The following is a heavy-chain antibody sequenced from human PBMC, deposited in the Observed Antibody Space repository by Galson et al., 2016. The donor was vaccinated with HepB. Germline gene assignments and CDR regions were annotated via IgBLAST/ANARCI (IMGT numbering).Heavy chain of an antibody. CDR2: INSNNGVT. Sequence: SVKVSCKASGYSFTGYYLHWVRQAPGQGLEWMGWINSNNGVTKYAPKFQGRVTMTRDTSSTTVYMELSSLSSDDTAVYFYVRYNWGMGPGTYDIWGQGTMVAVSS. V-gene: IGHV1-2*02. CDR1: GYSFTGYY. J-gene: IGHJ3*02. CDR3: VRYNWGMGPGTYDI. D-gene: IGHD1-1*01.